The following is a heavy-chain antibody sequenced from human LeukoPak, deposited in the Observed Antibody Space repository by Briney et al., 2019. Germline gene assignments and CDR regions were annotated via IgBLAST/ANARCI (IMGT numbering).Heavy chain of an antibody. D-gene: IGHD6-13*01. CDR3: ARLFPATGTPYYYIMDV. V-gene: IGHV4-4*07. J-gene: IGHJ6*02. CDR1: GGSISNYY. Sequence: PSETLSHTCTVSGGSISNYYWSWIRQPAGKGLEWIRRFYSSGSYNYNPSLKSRVTMSVDTSKNQFSLRLSSVTAADTAVYYCARLFPATGTPYYYIMDVWGQGTTVTVSS. CDR2: FYSSGSY.